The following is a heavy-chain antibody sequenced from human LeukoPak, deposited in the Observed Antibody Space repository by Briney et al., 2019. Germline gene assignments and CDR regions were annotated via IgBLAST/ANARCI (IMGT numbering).Heavy chain of an antibody. CDR2: VYCSGST. Sequence: SQTLSLTCTVSGGSISSGGYYWSWIRQPPGKGLEWIGYVYCSGSTNYNPSLKSRVTISVDTSENQFSLKLSSVTAADTAVYYCAGQSGGYSYGYDFDYWGQGTLVTVSS. J-gene: IGHJ4*02. V-gene: IGHV4-61*08. CDR1: GGSISSGGYY. D-gene: IGHD5-18*01. CDR3: AGQSGGYSYGYDFDY.